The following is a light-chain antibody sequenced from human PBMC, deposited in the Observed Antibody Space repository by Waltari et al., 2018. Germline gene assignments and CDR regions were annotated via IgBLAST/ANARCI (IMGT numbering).Light chain of an antibody. J-gene: IGKJ2*01. CDR3: QQRSNWPPAYT. Sequence: TQSPDTLSLSPGERATLSCRASEIISSSYLTWYQWKPGQPPRLVIYGTFSRATGIPDRFSGSGSGTEFTLTISGLEPEDFAVYYCQQRSNWPPAYTFGQGTKLEIK. CDR1: EIISSSY. V-gene: IGKV3D-20*02. CDR2: GTF.